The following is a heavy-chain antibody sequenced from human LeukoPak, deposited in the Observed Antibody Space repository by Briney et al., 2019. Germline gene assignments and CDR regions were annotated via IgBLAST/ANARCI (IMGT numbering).Heavy chain of an antibody. CDR3: ARDGYGAQYNWFDP. CDR1: GFTFSSYE. V-gene: IGHV3-48*03. J-gene: IGHJ5*02. CDR2: ISSSGSTI. Sequence: GGSLRLSCAASGFTFSSYEMNWVRQAPGKGLEWVSYISSSGSTIYYADSVKGRFTISRDNAKNSLYLQMNSLRAEDTAVYYCARDGYGAQYNWFDPWGQGTLVTVSS. D-gene: IGHD5-12*01.